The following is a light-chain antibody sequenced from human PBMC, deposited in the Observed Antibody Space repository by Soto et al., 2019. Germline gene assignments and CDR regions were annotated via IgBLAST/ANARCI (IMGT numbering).Light chain of an antibody. CDR3: SSYTTTPIEV. CDR1: LSDVGLYNY. J-gene: IGLJ1*01. Sequence: QSVLTQPASVSGSPGQSITISCTGTLSDVGLYNYVSWYQQHPGKAPKLMIYEVINRPSGVSNRFSGSKSGNTASLTISGLQAEDEADYYCSSYTTTPIEVFGTGTKVTVL. CDR2: EVI. V-gene: IGLV2-14*01.